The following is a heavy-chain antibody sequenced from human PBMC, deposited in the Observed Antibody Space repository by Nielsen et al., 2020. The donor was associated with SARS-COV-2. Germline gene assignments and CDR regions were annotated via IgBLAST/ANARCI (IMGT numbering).Heavy chain of an antibody. CDR1: GFTFSDCY. V-gene: IGHV3-11*05. D-gene: IGHD3-10*01. J-gene: IGHJ6*02. Sequence: GGSLRLSCAASGFTFSDCYMSWIRQAPGKGLEWVSYISSSSSYTNYADSVKGRFTISRDNAKNSLYLQMNSLRAEDTAVYYCSRAGRGVITYYYYGMDVWGQGTTVTVSS. CDR3: SRAGRGVITYYYYGMDV. CDR2: ISSSSSYT.